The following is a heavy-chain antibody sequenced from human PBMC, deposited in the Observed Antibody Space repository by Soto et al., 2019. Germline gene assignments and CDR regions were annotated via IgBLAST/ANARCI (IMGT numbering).Heavy chain of an antibody. CDR1: GGPTSTYY. CDR2: IYYSGSA. V-gene: IGHV4-59*01. CDR3: SRVYDFWSGYYPNYYYYYYMDV. Sequence: SETLSLTCTVSGGPTSTYYWSGIRQPPGKGLEWIGYIYYSGSANYNPYIKSRVTISVDTSKNQFSLKLSSVTAADTAVYYCSRVYDFWSGYYPNYYYYYYMDVWGKGTTVT. D-gene: IGHD3-3*01. J-gene: IGHJ6*03.